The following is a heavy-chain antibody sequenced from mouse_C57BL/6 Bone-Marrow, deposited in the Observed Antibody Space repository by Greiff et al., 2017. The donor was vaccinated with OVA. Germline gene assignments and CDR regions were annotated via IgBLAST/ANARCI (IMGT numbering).Heavy chain of an antibody. CDR2: IDPANGNT. CDR1: GFNIKNTY. J-gene: IGHJ1*03. V-gene: IGHV14-3*01. Sequence: EVKLVESVAELVRPGASVKLSCTASGFNIKNTYMHWVKQRPEQGLEWIGRIDPANGNTKYAPKFQGKATITADTSSNTAYLQLSSLTSEDTAIYYCARLGLYGSSYGYFDVWGTGTTVTVSS. CDR3: ARLGLYGSSYGYFDV. D-gene: IGHD1-1*01.